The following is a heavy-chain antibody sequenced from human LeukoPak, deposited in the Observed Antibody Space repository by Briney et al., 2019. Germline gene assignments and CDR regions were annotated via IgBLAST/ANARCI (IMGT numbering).Heavy chain of an antibody. D-gene: IGHD3-10*01. CDR1: GFTFSDRW. CDR3: ARYYYGSRTSFDP. J-gene: IGHJ5*02. CDR2: IKQDGSEK. V-gene: IGHV3-7*01. Sequence: GGSLRLSCAASGFTFSDRWMSWVRQPPGKGLEYVVNIKQDGSEKQYVDSVRGRFTNSRDNAQNSLYLEMNSLRAEDTAVYYCARYYYGSRTSFDPWGRGALVTVSS.